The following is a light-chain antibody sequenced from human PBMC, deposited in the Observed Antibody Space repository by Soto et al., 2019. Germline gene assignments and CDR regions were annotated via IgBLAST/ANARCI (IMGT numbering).Light chain of an antibody. CDR3: QQYKSYPAT. J-gene: IGKJ1*01. Sequence: DIQMTQSPSTLSASVGDRVTITCRASQSISSWLAWYQQKPGKAPKLLIYDASRLESGVPSRFSGSGSGTECTLTIGSLQTDDFSTYYCQQYKSYPATFGQGTKVEIK. V-gene: IGKV1-5*01. CDR1: QSISSW. CDR2: DAS.